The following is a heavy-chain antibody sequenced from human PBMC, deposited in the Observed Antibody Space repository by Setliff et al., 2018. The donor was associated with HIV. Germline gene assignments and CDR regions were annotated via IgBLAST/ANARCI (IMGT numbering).Heavy chain of an antibody. V-gene: IGHV1-8*02. CDR3: ARGHLDYDYWEDILGNWFDP. CDR2: MNPKSGNT. Sequence: ASVKVSCKASGYTFTNSYINWVRQAPGQGLEWMGWMNPKSGNTGYAQKVQGRVTMTSNTFIGTAYMELNSLTSDDTAVYYCARGHLDYDYWEDILGNWFDPWGQGTLVTVSS. J-gene: IGHJ5*02. D-gene: IGHD3-3*01. CDR1: GYTFTNSY.